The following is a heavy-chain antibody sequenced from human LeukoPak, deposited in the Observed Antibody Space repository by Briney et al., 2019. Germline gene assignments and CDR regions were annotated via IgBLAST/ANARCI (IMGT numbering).Heavy chain of an antibody. Sequence: SQTLSLTCAISGDSVSRDSIAWNWIRQSPSRGLEWLGRTYYKSACNDYAVSVKGRIIINPDTSKNQFSLQLNSVTPEDTAVYYCARGTGGPQFAYGAQGPLAPFSS. D-gene: IGHD6-25*01. CDR3: ARGTGGPQFAY. J-gene: IGHJ4*02. CDR1: GDSVSRDSIA. V-gene: IGHV6-1*01. CDR2: TYYKSACN.